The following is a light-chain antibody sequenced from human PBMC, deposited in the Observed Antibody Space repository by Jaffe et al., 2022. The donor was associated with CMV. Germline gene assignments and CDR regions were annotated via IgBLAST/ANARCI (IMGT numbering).Light chain of an antibody. CDR3: QQYNSYSPT. CDR1: QSLSKW. Sequence: DIQMTQSPSTLSASVGDTVTITCRASQSLSKWLAWYQQRPGKAPKLLIYKASNLESGVPSRFRGSGSGTEFTLTISSLQPDDFATYFCQQYNSYSPTFGQGTKVEIK. CDR2: KAS. J-gene: IGKJ1*01. V-gene: IGKV1-5*03.